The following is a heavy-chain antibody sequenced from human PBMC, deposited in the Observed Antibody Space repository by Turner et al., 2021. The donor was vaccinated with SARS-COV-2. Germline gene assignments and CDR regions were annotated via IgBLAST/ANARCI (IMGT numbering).Heavy chain of an antibody. D-gene: IGHD3-10*01. V-gene: IGHV4-39*01. CDR1: VGSISSSGYY. CDR3: ARHAYGSGSYYPDDY. J-gene: IGHJ4*02. Sequence: QLQLQESGPGLMKPSAILSLTCTFSVGSISSSGYYCGWIRRPPGTGLEWIGSIYYSGSTYYNPSLKSRVTISIDTSKSQFSLKLSSVSAAETAVYYCARHAYGSGSYYPDDYWGQGTLGTVSS. CDR2: IYYSGST.